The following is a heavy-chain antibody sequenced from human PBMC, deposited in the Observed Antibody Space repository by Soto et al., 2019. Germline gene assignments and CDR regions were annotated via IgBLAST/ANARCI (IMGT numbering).Heavy chain of an antibody. J-gene: IGHJ4*02. V-gene: IGHV3-21*01. CDR1: GFTFSNYN. Sequence: EVQLVESGGGLVKPGGSLRLSCAASGFTFSNYNMNWVRQAPGKGLEWISSISISNFIYYADSVKGRFTISRDNAKNSLYLQMNSLRVEDTAVYYCATPMALPGSDYWGQGALFTVS. CDR2: ISISNFI. D-gene: IGHD3-10*01. CDR3: ATPMALPGSDY.